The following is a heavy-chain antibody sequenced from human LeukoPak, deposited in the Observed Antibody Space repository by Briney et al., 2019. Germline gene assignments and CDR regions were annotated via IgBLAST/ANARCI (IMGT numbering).Heavy chain of an antibody. CDR1: GYTFTGYY. V-gene: IGHV1-69*04. CDR3: ARVLYRYCSGGSCYSIDYYYYGMDV. CDR2: IIPILGIA. Sequence: SVKVSCKASGYTFTGYYMHWVRQAPGQGLEWMGRIIPILGIANYAQKFQGRVTITADKSTSTAYMELSSLRSEDTAVYYCARVLYRYCSGGSCYSIDYYYYGMDVWGQGTTVTVSS. D-gene: IGHD2-15*01. J-gene: IGHJ6*02.